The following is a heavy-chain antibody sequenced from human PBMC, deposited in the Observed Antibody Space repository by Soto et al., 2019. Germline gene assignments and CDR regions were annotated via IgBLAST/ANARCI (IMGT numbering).Heavy chain of an antibody. V-gene: IGHV4-4*02. J-gene: IGHJ4*02. CDR3: ARIMVGTAMASRYYFDY. D-gene: IGHD5-18*01. Sequence: TSETLSLTCAVSGGSISSSNWWSWVRQPPGKGLEWIGEIYHSGSTNYNPSLKSRVTISVDKSKNQFSLKLSSVTAADTAVYYCARIMVGTAMASRYYFDYWGQGTLVTVSS. CDR2: IYHSGST. CDR1: GGSISSSNW.